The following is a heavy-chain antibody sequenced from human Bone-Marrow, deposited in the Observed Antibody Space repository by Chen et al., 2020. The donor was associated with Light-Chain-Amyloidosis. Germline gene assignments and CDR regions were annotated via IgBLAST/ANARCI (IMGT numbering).Heavy chain of an antibody. CDR2: IGGTSKNT. J-gene: IGHJ4*02. D-gene: IGHD5-12*01. Sequence: EVQLLESGGGLVQPGGSLRLSCAVSGFNFSKNAMNWVRQAPGKGPEWVSVIGGTSKNTYYADSVKGRFTISRDNSKSTLYVQMSSLRVEDTAIYYCAKGRNSGQYQIHDWGQGTLVTVSS. CDR3: AKGRNSGQYQIHD. CDR1: GFNFSKNA. V-gene: IGHV3-23*05.